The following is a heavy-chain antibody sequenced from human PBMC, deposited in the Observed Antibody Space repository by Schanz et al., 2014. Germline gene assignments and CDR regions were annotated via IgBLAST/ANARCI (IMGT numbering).Heavy chain of an antibody. D-gene: IGHD2-21*02. V-gene: IGHV3-21*01. Sequence: EVHLVESGGGLVQPGGSLRLSCAASGFSVGNKYMNWVRQAPGKGLEWVSSISSRSSHIYYADSVKGRFTVSRDNAKNSVYLQMNGLRVEDTAVYYCVRERTNYGGNSYFFDHWGQGTLVTVSS. CDR3: VRERTNYGGNSYFFDH. CDR1: GFSVGNKY. J-gene: IGHJ4*02. CDR2: ISSRSSHI.